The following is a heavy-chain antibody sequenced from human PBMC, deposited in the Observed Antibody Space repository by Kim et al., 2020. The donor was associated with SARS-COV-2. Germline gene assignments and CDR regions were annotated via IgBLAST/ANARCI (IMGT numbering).Heavy chain of an antibody. V-gene: IGHV4-59*01. J-gene: IGHJ4*02. D-gene: IGHD6-13*01. CDR2: IYYSGSS. Sequence: SETLSLTCTVLSGSINSYHWSWIRQPPGKGLEWIGYIYYSGSSNYNPSLKSRVTMSVDTSKNQFSLNLRSVTAADTAVYYCARLGAITTAAAHIDYWGPGTLVTVSS. CDR1: SGSINSYH. CDR3: ARLGAITTAAAHIDY.